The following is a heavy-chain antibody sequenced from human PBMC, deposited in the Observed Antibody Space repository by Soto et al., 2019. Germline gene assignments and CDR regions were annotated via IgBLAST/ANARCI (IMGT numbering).Heavy chain of an antibody. CDR3: ASRRLELTSFPYFDS. J-gene: IGHJ4*02. D-gene: IGHD2-2*01. Sequence: PSETLSLTCTVSGGSISNYYWSWIRQPPGKGLEWIGYIYYSGSINYNPSLKSRVTISVDTSKNQFSLVLTSMTAVDTAVYYCASRRLELTSFPYFDSWGQGTLVTVSS. CDR2: IYYSGSI. V-gene: IGHV4-59*08. CDR1: GGSISNYY.